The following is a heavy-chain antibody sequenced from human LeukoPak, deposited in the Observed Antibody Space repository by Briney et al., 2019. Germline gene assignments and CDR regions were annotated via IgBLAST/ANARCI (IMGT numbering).Heavy chain of an antibody. Sequence: GGSLRLSCAASGFTFSSYSMNWVRQAPGKGLEWVAVISYDGSNKYYADSVKGRFTISRDNSKNTLYLQMNSLRAEDTAVYYCARANEPPSYYFDYWGQGTLVTVSS. D-gene: IGHD1-1*01. J-gene: IGHJ4*02. CDR1: GFTFSSYS. V-gene: IGHV3-30*03. CDR3: ARANEPPSYYFDY. CDR2: ISYDGSNK.